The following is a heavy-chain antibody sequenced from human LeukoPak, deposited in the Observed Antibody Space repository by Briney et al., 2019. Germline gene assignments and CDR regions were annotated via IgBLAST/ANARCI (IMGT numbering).Heavy chain of an antibody. Sequence: PSETLSLTCAFYGGSFRGFYWSWVRQPPGKGLEWIAEISDSGRTNYSPSLKSRVTISVDTVDTSKIQFSLKVISVTAADTAVYYCARNYHGGLDPWGQGTLVTVSS. V-gene: IGHV4-34*01. CDR3: ARNYHGGLDP. D-gene: IGHD3-10*01. J-gene: IGHJ5*02. CDR1: GGSFRGFY. CDR2: ISDSGRT.